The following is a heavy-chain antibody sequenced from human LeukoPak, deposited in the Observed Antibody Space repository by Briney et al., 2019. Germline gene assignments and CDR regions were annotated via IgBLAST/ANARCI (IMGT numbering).Heavy chain of an antibody. CDR1: RYTFTGYY. CDR2: FDPEDDEI. V-gene: IGHV1-24*01. J-gene: IGHJ4*02. D-gene: IGHD2/OR15-2a*01. Sequence: ASVKVSCKSSRYTFTGYYMHWVRPAPGQGLEWMGGFDPEDDEIIYAQKFQGRITVTEDTSTNTAYMELSSLTSEDTAMYYCATEATYFLYWGQGSLVTVFS. CDR3: ATEATYFLY.